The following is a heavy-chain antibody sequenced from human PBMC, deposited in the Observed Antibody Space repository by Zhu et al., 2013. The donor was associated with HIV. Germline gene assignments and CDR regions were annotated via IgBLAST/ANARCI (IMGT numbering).Heavy chain of an antibody. J-gene: IGHJ3*02. D-gene: IGHD1-26*01. CDR2: INPNSGGT. CDR1: GYTFTGYY. Sequence: QVQLVQSGAEVKKPGASVKVSCKASGYTFTGYYMHWVRQAPGQGLEWMGWINPNSGGTNYAQKFQGRVTMTRDTSISTAYMELSRLRSDDTAVYYCASPVESGSYGGAFDIWGQGTMVTVSS. V-gene: IGHV1-2*02. CDR3: ASPVESGSYGGAFDI.